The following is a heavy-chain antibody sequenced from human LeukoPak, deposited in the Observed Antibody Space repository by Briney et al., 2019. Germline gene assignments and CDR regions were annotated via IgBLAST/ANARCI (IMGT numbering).Heavy chain of an antibody. CDR2: IWYDGSNK. D-gene: IGHD3-3*01. V-gene: IGHV3-33*06. CDR1: GFTFSSYG. J-gene: IGHJ6*03. Sequence: GGSLRLSCAASGFTFSSYGMHWVRQAPGKGLEWVAVIWYDGSNKYYADSVKGRFTISRDNSENTLYLQMNSLRAEDTAVYYCAKSSVDFWSGYYTYYYYYMDVWGKGTTVTVSS. CDR3: AKSSVDFWSGYYTYYYYYMDV.